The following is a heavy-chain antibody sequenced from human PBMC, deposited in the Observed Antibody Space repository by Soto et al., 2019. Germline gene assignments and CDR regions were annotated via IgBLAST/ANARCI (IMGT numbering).Heavy chain of an antibody. D-gene: IGHD3-22*01. CDR1: GYTFTSYD. V-gene: IGHV1-8*01. CDR2: MNPDSGNT. Sequence: ASVTVSCKASGYTFTSYDINWVRQATGQGLEWMGWMNPDSGNTGYAQKFQGRVTMTRNTSISTAYMELSSLRSEDTAVYYCAREGRSSTNYYESSGSRDKPDIWGQGTMGTVS. J-gene: IGHJ3*02. CDR3: AREGRSSTNYYESSGSRDKPDI.